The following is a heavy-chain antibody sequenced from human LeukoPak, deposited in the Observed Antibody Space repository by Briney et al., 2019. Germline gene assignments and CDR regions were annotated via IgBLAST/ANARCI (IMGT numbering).Heavy chain of an antibody. CDR2: ISGYNGNT. J-gene: IGHJ3*02. CDR1: GGTFSSYG. V-gene: IGHV1-18*01. D-gene: IGHD6-19*01. CDR3: ARPAVAGTKVDAFDI. Sequence: ASVKVSCKASGGTFSSYGISWVRQAPGQGLEWMGRISGYNGNTNYAQKLQGRVTLTTDTSASTAYMELGSLRSDDTAVYYCARPAVAGTKVDAFDIWGQGTMVTVSS.